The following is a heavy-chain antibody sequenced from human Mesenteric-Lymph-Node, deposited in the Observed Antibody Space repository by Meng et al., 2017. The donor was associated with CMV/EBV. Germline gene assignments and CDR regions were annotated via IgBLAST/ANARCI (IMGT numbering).Heavy chain of an antibody. V-gene: IGHV4-39*01. Sequence: SETLSLTCDVSDDSISSGSYYWAWIRQPPGKGLEWIGSVYYSGSAYYNPSLKSRVTISVDTSTNQFSLELTSVTAADTAVFYCARQGDDSSDWYAGFDPWGQGILVTVSS. CDR2: VYYSGSA. J-gene: IGHJ5*02. CDR3: ARQGDDSSDWYAGFDP. D-gene: IGHD6-19*01. CDR1: DDSISSGSYY.